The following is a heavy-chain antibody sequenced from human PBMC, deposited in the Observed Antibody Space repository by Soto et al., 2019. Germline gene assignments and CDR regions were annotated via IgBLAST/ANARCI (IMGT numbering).Heavy chain of an antibody. CDR3: ARRTTTVTWWFDP. V-gene: IGHV2-5*02. Sequence: QITLKESGPTLVKPTQTLTLTCTFSGFSLTTSGEGVGWIRKPPGKALEWLALISGDDDKRQSPSLKSRLTTTKDTSKDQVVLTTTHMDPADTATYFCARRTTTVTWWFDPWGQGTLVTVSS. CDR2: ISGDDDK. D-gene: IGHD4-17*01. CDR1: GFSLTTSGEG. J-gene: IGHJ5*02.